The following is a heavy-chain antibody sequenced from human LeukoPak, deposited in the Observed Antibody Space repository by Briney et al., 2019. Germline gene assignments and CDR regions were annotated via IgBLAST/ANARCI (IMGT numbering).Heavy chain of an antibody. Sequence: GGSLRLSCAASGFIFSNFGMSWVRQAPGKGLEWVSAISSRGGTTYYADSVKGRFTISRDKSRNTLFLQMNSLRAEDKAVYYCAKDRFARDDSRSGSYFSPLDWGQGTLVTVS. CDR2: ISSRGGTT. V-gene: IGHV3-23*01. CDR1: GFIFSNFG. J-gene: IGHJ4*02. CDR3: AKDRFARDDSRSGSYFSPLD. D-gene: IGHD3-10*01.